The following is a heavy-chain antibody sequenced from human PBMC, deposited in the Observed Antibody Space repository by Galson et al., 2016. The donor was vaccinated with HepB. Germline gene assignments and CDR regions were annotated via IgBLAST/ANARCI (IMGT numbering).Heavy chain of an antibody. J-gene: IGHJ5*01. Sequence: SLRLSCAASGFTFSNYYMTWIRQAPGKGLESISYISTSGITIYYADSVKGRFTIPRDNAKNLLYLQMNSLRPEDTAVYYCARQYGGGAHHCDSWCHGTLVTVSS. CDR3: ARQYGGGAHHCDS. V-gene: IGHV3-11*01. D-gene: IGHD4/OR15-4a*01. CDR2: ISTSGITI. CDR1: GFTFSNYY.